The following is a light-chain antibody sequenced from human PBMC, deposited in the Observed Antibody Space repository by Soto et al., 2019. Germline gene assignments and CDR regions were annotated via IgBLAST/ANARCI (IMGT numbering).Light chain of an antibody. CDR2: DAS. V-gene: IGKV1-5*01. Sequence: DIQMTQSPSTLSASLGDRLTITCRASQSISSWLAWYQQKPGKAPKLLIYDASSLESGVPSRFSGSGSGTEFTLTISSLQPDDFATYYCQQYNSYWTFGQGTKVDIK. CDR3: QQYNSYWT. CDR1: QSISSW. J-gene: IGKJ1*01.